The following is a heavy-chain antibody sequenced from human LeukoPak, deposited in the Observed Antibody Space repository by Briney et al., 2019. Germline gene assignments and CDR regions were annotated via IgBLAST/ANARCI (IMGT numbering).Heavy chain of an antibody. J-gene: IGHJ4*02. V-gene: IGHV3-53*01. Sequence: GGSLRLSCAASGFTFSSNDMSWVRQAPGKGLEWVSVIYSGGSTYYSGSVRGGCTISRDNSTNTLYLQMNSLRAEDTAVYYCARVGIFGVVKTFDYWGQGTLVTVSS. D-gene: IGHD3-3*02. CDR2: IYSGGST. CDR1: GFTFSSND. CDR3: ARVGIFGVVKTFDY.